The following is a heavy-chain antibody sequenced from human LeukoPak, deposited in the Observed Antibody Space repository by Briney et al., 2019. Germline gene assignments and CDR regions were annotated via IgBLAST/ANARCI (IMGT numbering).Heavy chain of an antibody. V-gene: IGHV1-2*02. CDR2: INPNSGGT. CDR3: ARVNYYGSGSYQNAY. Sequence: GASVKVSCKASGYTFTGYYMHWVRQAPGQGLEWMGWINPNSGGTNYAQKFQGRVTMTRDTSISTAYMELSRLRSDDTAVYYCARVNYYGSGSYQNAYWGQGTLVTVSS. CDR1: GYTFTGYY. J-gene: IGHJ4*02. D-gene: IGHD3-10*01.